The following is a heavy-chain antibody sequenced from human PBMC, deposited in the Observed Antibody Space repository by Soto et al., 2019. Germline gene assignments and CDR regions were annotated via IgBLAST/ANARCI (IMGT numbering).Heavy chain of an antibody. CDR1: GFTFSSYA. J-gene: IGHJ4*02. V-gene: IGHV3-23*01. Sequence: GGSLRLSCAASGFTFSSYAMSWVRQAPGKGLEWVSAISGSGGRTYYADSVKGRFTISRDNSKNTLYLQMNSLRAEDTAVYYCAKDGVRYFDWRIYYFDYWGQGTLVTVSS. CDR2: ISGSGGRT. D-gene: IGHD3-9*01. CDR3: AKDGVRYFDWRIYYFDY.